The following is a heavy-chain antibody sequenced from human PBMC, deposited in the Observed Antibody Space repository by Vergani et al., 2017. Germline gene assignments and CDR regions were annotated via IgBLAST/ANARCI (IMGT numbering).Heavy chain of an antibody. CDR1: GYTFSNYY. J-gene: IGHJ4*02. CDR2: INPSGGHT. D-gene: IGHD3-9*01. Sequence: QVQVVQSGAEVKKSGASVKVSCKTSGYTFSNYYMHWVRQAPGQGLAWMGIINPSGGHTTYAQKFQGRVTMTRDTSKSTVYMELSSLRSEDTAIYYCARGDYGILTGYRYWGQGTLVTVSA. V-gene: IGHV1-46*03. CDR3: ARGDYGILTGYRY.